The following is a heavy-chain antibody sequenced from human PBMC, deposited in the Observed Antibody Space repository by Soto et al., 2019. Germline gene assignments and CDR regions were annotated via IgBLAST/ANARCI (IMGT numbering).Heavy chain of an antibody. D-gene: IGHD1-1*01. Sequence: WGSLRLSCAASGFTFSSYAMSWVRQAPGKGLEWVSAISGSGGSTYYADSVKGRFTISRDNSKNTLYLQMNSLRAEDTAVYYCAKDPSFSYTTGTGFDYWGQGTLVTVSS. V-gene: IGHV3-23*01. J-gene: IGHJ4*02. CDR2: ISGSGGST. CDR1: GFTFSSYA. CDR3: AKDPSFSYTTGTGFDY.